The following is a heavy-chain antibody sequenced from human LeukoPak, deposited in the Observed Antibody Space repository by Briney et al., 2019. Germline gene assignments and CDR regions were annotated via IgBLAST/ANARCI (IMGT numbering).Heavy chain of an antibody. CDR3: ARLPGDYVTEYNWFDP. CDR2: IYYSGST. CDR1: GGSISSSSYY. V-gene: IGHV4-39*01. J-gene: IGHJ5*02. Sequence: SETLSLTCTVSGGSISSSSYYWGWIRQPPGKGLEWIGSIYYSGSTYYNPSLKSRVTISVDTSKDQFSLKLSSVTAADTAVYYCARLPGDYVTEYNWFDPWGQGTLVTVSS. D-gene: IGHD4-17*01.